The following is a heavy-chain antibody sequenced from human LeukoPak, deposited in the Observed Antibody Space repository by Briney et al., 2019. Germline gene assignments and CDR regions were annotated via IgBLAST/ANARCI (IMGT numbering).Heavy chain of an antibody. V-gene: IGHV4-39*01. CDR1: GGSISTSYYY. Sequence: SETLSLTCTVSGGSISTSYYYWGWIRQPPGKGLEWIGNIHNSESTYYNPSLKSRVTISVDTSKNQFSLRLSSVTAADTAVYYCARQVTFGYAYAYYFDYWGQGSLVTVSS. CDR2: IHNSEST. D-gene: IGHD5-18*01. CDR3: ARQVTFGYAYAYYFDY. J-gene: IGHJ4*02.